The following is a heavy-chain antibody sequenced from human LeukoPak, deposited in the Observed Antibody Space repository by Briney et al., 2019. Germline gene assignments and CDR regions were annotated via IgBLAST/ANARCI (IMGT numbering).Heavy chain of an antibody. CDR2: ISSDGTST. V-gene: IGHV3-74*01. CDR1: GFTFSSYW. J-gene: IGHJ4*02. CDR3: AKLTGTSGPPFDY. Sequence: GGSLRLSCAASGFTFSSYWMHWVRQAPGKGLVWVSRISSDGTSTSYADSVKGRFTISRDNAKNTLYLQMNSLRAEGTAMYYCAKLTGTSGPPFDYWGQGTLVTVSS. D-gene: IGHD1-7*01.